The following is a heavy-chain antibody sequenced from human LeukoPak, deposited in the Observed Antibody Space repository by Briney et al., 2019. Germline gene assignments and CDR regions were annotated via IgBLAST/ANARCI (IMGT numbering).Heavy chain of an antibody. Sequence: GGSLRLSCAASGFTLSSYSMNWVRQAPGKGLEWVSSISSSSSYIYYADSVKGRFTISRDNAKNSLYLQMNSLRAEDTAVYYCAEGSGKSYYGMDVWGQGTTVTVSS. V-gene: IGHV3-21*01. J-gene: IGHJ6*02. CDR2: ISSSSSYI. CDR3: AEGSGKSYYGMDV. D-gene: IGHD3-10*01. CDR1: GFTLSSYS.